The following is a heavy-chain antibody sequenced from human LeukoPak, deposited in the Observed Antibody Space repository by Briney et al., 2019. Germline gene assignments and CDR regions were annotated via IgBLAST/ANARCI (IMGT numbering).Heavy chain of an antibody. CDR2: INPNSGGT. D-gene: IGHD2/OR15-2a*01. Sequence: GASVKVSCKASGYIFTGYYMHWVRQAPGQGLEWMGWINPNSGGTNYAQKFQGRVTMTRDTSISTAYMELSRLRSDDTAVYYCATYYLRFPDAFDIWGQGTMVTVSS. CDR3: ATYYLRFPDAFDI. V-gene: IGHV1-2*02. J-gene: IGHJ3*02. CDR1: GYIFTGYY.